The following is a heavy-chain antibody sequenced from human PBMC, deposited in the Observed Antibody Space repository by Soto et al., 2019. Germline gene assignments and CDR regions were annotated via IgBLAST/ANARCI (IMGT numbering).Heavy chain of an antibody. Sequence: SETLSLTCAVYGGSFSGYYWSWIRQPPGKGLEWIGEINHSGSTNYNPSLKSRVTISVDTSKNQFSLKLSSVTAADTAVYYCARSRGDIVVVVAATGAFDIWGQGTMVT. CDR2: INHSGST. CDR1: GGSFSGYY. V-gene: IGHV4-34*01. J-gene: IGHJ3*02. CDR3: ARSRGDIVVVVAATGAFDI. D-gene: IGHD2-15*01.